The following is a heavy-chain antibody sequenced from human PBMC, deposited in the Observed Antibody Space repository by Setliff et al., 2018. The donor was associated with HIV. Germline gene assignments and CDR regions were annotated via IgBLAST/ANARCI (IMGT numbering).Heavy chain of an antibody. Sequence: SETLSLTCTVSGGSISSGSYFWNWIRQPAGKGLEWIGRIYSSGITNYNPSLKSRLTISLDTSKNQFSLQVTSVTAADTAVYYCARVGAYAFDIWGQGTMVTVSS. J-gene: IGHJ3*02. V-gene: IGHV4-61*02. CDR1: GGSISSGSYF. CDR2: IYSSGIT. CDR3: ARVGAYAFDI. D-gene: IGHD3-16*01.